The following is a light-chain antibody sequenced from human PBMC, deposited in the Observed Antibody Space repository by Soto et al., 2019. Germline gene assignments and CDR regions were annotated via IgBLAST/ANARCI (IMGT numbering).Light chain of an antibody. J-gene: IGKJ4*01. CDR1: QSISNY. V-gene: IGKV1-39*01. Sequence: GDRVTITCRAGQSISNYLNWYQQKPGKAPKLLIYAASSLQSGDPSSIRGSGSGTDFTLTISRLQPEDFATYYSQQSYSMLTFGVKTKVKIK. CDR2: AAS. CDR3: QQSYSMLT.